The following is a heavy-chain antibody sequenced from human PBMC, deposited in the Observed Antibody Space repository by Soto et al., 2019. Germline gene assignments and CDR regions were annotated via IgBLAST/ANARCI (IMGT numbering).Heavy chain of an antibody. CDR1: GYTLTSHH. CDR3: ARGGGVGVPGASAFDI. Sequence: QVHLVQSGAEVKKPGASMKISCTASGYTLTSHHVHWVWQAPGRGLEWMGSINPANGVAQYTERFQGRVTMTRDTPTNTVYMELRGLTSDDTAVLYCARGGGVGVPGASAFDIWGQGTMVTVSS. J-gene: IGHJ3*02. V-gene: IGHV1-2*02. D-gene: IGHD3-3*01. CDR2: INPANGVA.